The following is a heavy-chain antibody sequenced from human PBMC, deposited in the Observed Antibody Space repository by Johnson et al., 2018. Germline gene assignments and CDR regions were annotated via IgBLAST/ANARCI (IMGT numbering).Heavy chain of an antibody. D-gene: IGHD1-26*01. Sequence: QVQLVESGGGVVQPGRSLRLSCAASRFTFSDYGMHWVRQAPGKGLEWVAVTSYDGNNKYYADSVKGRFTISRDNAKNTLYLQMNRRRAEDTAVYYCAKGGGGYPNYYYMDVWGKGTTVTVSS. CDR2: TSYDGNNK. CDR3: AKGGGGYPNYYYMDV. J-gene: IGHJ6*03. CDR1: RFTFSDYG. V-gene: IGHV3-30*18.